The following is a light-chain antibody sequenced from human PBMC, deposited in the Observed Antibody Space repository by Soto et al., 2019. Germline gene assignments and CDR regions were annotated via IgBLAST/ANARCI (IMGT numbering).Light chain of an antibody. CDR2: DVS. CDR3: SSYTSSSASTYV. V-gene: IGLV2-14*03. Sequence: QSALTQPASGSGSPGQSITISCTGTSSDVGGYNYVSWYQQHPGKAPKLMIYDVSNRPSGISNRFSGSKSGNTASLTISGLQAEYEADYYCSSYTSSSASTYVFGTGTKVTVL. CDR1: SSDVGGYNY. J-gene: IGLJ1*01.